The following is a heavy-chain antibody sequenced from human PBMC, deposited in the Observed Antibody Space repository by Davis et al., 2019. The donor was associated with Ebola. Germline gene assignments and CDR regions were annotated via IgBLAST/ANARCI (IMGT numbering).Heavy chain of an antibody. CDR1: GDSVSSGG. Sequence: PSETLSLTCAISGDSVSSGGWNWIRQSPSRGLEWLGRTYYSSKWYNDYAVSVKSRISINPDTSKNQFSLQLNSVTPEDTALYYCARGWLRHGFDYWGQGTLVTVSS. CDR2: TYYSSKWYN. V-gene: IGHV6-1*01. CDR3: ARGWLRHGFDY. D-gene: IGHD5-12*01. J-gene: IGHJ4*02.